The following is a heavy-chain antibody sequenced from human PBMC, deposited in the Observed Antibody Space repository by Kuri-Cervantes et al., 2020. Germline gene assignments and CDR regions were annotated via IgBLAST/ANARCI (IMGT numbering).Heavy chain of an antibody. CDR3: ARSRESYYDSSGYQV. CDR1: GGSFSGYY. CDR2: INHSGST. D-gene: IGHD3-22*01. Sequence: SETLSLTCAVYGGSFSGYYWSWIRQPPGKGLEWIGEINHSGSTNYNPSLKSRVTISVDTSKNQFSLTLSSVTAADTAVYYCARSRESYYDSSGYQVWGQGTMVTVSS. J-gene: IGHJ3*01. V-gene: IGHV4-34*01.